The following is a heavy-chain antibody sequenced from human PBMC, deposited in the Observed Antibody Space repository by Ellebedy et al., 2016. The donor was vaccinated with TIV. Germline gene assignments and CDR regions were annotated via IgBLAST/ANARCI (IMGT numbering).Heavy chain of an antibody. Sequence: MPSETLSLTCTVSGGSISSNNSSWGWIRQPPGKGLEWIGSIYYSGSTYYNPSLKSRVTISVDTSKNQFSLKLSSVTAADKAVYYCARTFSPHCSSGVCYMAYYFDYWGQGTLVTVSS. J-gene: IGHJ4*02. CDR2: IYYSGST. V-gene: IGHV4-39*01. CDR1: GGSISSNNSS. CDR3: ARTFSPHCSSGVCYMAYYFDY. D-gene: IGHD2-8*01.